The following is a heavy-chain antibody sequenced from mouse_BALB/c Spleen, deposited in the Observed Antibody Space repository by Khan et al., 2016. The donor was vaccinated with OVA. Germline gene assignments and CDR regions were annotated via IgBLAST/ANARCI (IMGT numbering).Heavy chain of an antibody. CDR1: GYTFTDYY. Sequence: QVQLKQSGAELARPGASVKLSCKASGYTFTDYYINWVKQRTGQGLEWIGEISPGSGDTYYNERFKGQATLTADKSSSTAYMQLSSLTSEASAVYFWARRNYFGYTFAYWGQGTLVTVSA. V-gene: IGHV1-77*01. D-gene: IGHD1-2*01. CDR2: ISPGSGDT. CDR3: ARRNYFGYTFAY. J-gene: IGHJ3*01.